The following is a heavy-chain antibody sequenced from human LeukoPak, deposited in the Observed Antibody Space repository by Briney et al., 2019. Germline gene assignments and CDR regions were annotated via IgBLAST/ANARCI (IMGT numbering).Heavy chain of an antibody. CDR2: IYYSGST. D-gene: IGHD2-2*01. V-gene: IGHV4-59*11. J-gene: IGHJ6*03. CDR3: AGVAVVPAAIKRYYYYYYMDV. CDR1: GGSISGHY. Sequence: SETLSLTCSVSGGSISGHYWSWIRQPPGKGLEWIGYIYYSGSTNYNPSLKSRVTISVDTSKNQFSLKLSSVTAADTAVYYCAGVAVVPAAIKRYYYYYYMDVWGKGTTVTVSS.